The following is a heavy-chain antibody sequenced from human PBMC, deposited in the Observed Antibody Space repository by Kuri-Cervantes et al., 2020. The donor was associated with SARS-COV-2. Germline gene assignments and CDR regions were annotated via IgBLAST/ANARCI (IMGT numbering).Heavy chain of an antibody. J-gene: IGHJ4*02. CDR3: ARGRSTHYFDY. CDR1: GLTFSSYS. V-gene: IGHV3-21*01. Sequence: GESLKISCAASGLTFSSYSMNWVRQAPGKGLEWVSSISSSSSYVYYADSVKGRFTISRDNSKNTLYLQMNSLRAEDTAVYYCARGRSTHYFDYWGQGTLVTVSS. CDR2: ISSSSSYV.